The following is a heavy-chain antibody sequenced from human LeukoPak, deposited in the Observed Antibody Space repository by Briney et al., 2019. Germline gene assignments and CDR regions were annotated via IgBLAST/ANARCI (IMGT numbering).Heavy chain of an antibody. CDR2: ISGYNGKT. V-gene: IGHV1-18*01. Sequence: GASVKVSCKASGYTFTNYDLNWVRQAPGQGLEWMGWISGYNGKTKYAQDVQGRATLTTDTSTSTAYMELRSLRSDDTAVYYCARGEPTMGYYYDASGLLGSFDIWGQGTTVTVSS. CDR3: ARGEPTMGYYYDASGLLGSFDI. D-gene: IGHD3-22*01. CDR1: GYTFTNYD. J-gene: IGHJ3*02.